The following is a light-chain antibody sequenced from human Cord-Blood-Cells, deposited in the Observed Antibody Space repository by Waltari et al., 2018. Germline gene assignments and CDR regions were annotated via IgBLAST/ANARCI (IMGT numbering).Light chain of an antibody. J-gene: IGLJ2*01. Sequence: SYELTQPPSVSVSPGQTASITCSGDKLGDKYACWYQQKPGQSPVLVLYQDSKRPSGIPERFSGSNSGNTATLTISGTQARDEADYYWQAWDSSTVVFGGGTKLTVL. V-gene: IGLV3-1*01. CDR3: QAWDSSTVV. CDR2: QDS. CDR1: KLGDKY.